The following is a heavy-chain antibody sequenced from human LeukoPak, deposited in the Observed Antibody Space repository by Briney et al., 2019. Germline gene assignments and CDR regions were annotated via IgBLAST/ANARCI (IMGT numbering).Heavy chain of an antibody. J-gene: IGHJ3*02. CDR3: AKDHSSSSGYYYAPDAFDI. D-gene: IGHD3-22*01. CDR2: ISGSGGST. V-gene: IGHV3-23*01. CDR1: GFTFSSYA. Sequence: GSLRLSCAASGFTFSSYAMSWVRQVPGKGLEWVSAISGSGGSTYYADSVKGRFTISRDNSKNTLYLQMNSLRAEDTAVYYCAKDHSSSSGYYYAPDAFDIWGQGTMVTVSS.